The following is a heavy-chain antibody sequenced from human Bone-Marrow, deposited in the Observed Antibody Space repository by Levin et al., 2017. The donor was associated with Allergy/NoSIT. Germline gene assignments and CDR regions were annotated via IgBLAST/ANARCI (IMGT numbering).Heavy chain of an antibody. V-gene: IGHV3-7*03. D-gene: IGHD5-12*01. J-gene: IGHJ4*02. CDR2: IKQDGSET. Sequence: SGGSLRLSFAASGFTFSRYWMTWVRQAPGKGLEWLANIKQDGSETYYLDSVEGRFTISRDNARNSLSLQMDRLRAEDTALYYCARGGGYDGGNFDLWGQGTLVTVSS. CDR1: GFTFSRYW. CDR3: ARGGGYDGGNFDL.